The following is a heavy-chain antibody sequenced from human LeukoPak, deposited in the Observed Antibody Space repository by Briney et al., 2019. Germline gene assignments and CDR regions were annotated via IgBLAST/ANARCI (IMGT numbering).Heavy chain of an antibody. D-gene: IGHD3-16*01. CDR1: GFTFSSYG. J-gene: IGHJ5*02. Sequence: PGRSLRLSCAASGFTFSSYGMHWVRQAPGKGLEWVAVIWYDGSNKYYADSVKGRFTISRDNPKNTLYLQMNSLRAEDTAVYYCARDGGLNWFDPWGQGTLVTVSS. V-gene: IGHV3-33*01. CDR2: IWYDGSNK. CDR3: ARDGGLNWFDP.